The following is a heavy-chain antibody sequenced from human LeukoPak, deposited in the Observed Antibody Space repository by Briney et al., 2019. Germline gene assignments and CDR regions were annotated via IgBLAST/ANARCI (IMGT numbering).Heavy chain of an antibody. CDR1: GYTFTSYD. D-gene: IGHD5-18*01. CDR3: ARRGNTAMTYYYYYYGMDV. Sequence: ASVKVYCKASGYTFTSYDINWVRQATGQGLEWMGWMNPNSGNTGYAQKFQGRVTMTRNTSISTAYMELSSLRSEDTAVYYCARRGNTAMTYYYYYYGMDVWGQGTTVTVSS. CDR2: MNPNSGNT. J-gene: IGHJ6*02. V-gene: IGHV1-8*01.